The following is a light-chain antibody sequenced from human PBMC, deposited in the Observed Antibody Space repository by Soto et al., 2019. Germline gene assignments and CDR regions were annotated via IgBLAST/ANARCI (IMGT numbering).Light chain of an antibody. CDR2: DAS. CDR1: QSISSY. V-gene: IGKV1-5*01. Sequence: DIQMTQSPSSLSASVGDRVTITCRASQSISSYLNWYQQKPGKAPKLLIYDASSLETGVPSRFRGSGSGTEFTLTISSLQPDDFATYYCQQYNTYSWTFGQGTKVDIK. CDR3: QQYNTYSWT. J-gene: IGKJ1*01.